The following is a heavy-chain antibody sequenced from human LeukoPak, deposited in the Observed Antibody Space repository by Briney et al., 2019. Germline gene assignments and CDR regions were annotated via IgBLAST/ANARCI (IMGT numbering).Heavy chain of an antibody. CDR3: AGLETFGITGTTSWFDP. J-gene: IGHJ5*02. CDR2: IIPIFGTA. V-gene: IGHV1-69*01. D-gene: IGHD1-7*01. Sequence: SVRVSCKASGGTFSSYAISWVRQAPGQGLEWMGGIIPIFGTANYAQKFQGRVTITADESTSTAYMELSSLRSEDTAVYYCAGLETFGITGTTSWFDPWGQGTLVTVSS. CDR1: GGTFSSYA.